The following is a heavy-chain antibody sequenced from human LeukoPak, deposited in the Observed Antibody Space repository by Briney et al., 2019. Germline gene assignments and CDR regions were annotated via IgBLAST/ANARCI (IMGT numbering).Heavy chain of an antibody. Sequence: PGGSLRLSCAASGFTVSSYYMSWVRQAPGKGLEWVSLIYSGGSTYYADSVKGRLTISRDNSKNTLYLQMNNLSADDTAVYYCSRGRFSSGRHFDYWGQGTLVSVSS. D-gene: IGHD6-19*01. CDR1: GFTVSSYY. V-gene: IGHV3-53*01. CDR2: IYSGGST. CDR3: SRGRFSSGRHFDY. J-gene: IGHJ4*02.